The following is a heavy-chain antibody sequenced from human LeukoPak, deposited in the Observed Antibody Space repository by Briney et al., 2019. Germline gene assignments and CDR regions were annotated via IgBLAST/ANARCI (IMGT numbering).Heavy chain of an antibody. Sequence: SETLSLTCTVSSGSISSYYWSWIRQPPGKGLHWIGYIYYSGNTNYNPSLKSRASISVDTSKNQFSLKLSSVTAADTAVYYCARGGLHIAGAFDIWGQGTMVTVSS. CDR1: SGSISSYY. V-gene: IGHV4-59*01. CDR2: IYYSGNT. J-gene: IGHJ3*02. CDR3: ARGGLHIAGAFDI. D-gene: IGHD2-21*01.